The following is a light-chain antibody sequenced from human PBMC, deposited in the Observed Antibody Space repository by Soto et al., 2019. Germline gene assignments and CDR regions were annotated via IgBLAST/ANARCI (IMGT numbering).Light chain of an antibody. CDR2: TNN. J-gene: IGLJ2*01. V-gene: IGLV1-44*01. CDR3: AAWDDSLNGLV. Sequence: QSVLTQPPSASVTPGQRVTISWSGSSSNIGSNTVNWYQQLPNTAPNLLLYTNNRRPSGVPDRFAGSKSGTPAPLAIFGFQSEDEADYYRAAWDDSLNGLVFGGRTKVTVL. CDR1: SSNIGSNT.